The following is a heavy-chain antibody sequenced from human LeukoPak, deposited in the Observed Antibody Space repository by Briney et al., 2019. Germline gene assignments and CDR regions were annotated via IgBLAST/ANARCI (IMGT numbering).Heavy chain of an antibody. CDR1: GFIFSDAW. CDR3: STDHFGFCSTTSCYTAPRFGY. J-gene: IGHJ4*02. D-gene: IGHD2-2*02. CDR2: IESETDGGTT. V-gene: IGHV3-15*04. Sequence: GGSLRLSCAASGFIFSDAWMTWVRQTPGKGLEWVGRIESETDGGTTDYAAPVKGRFTISRDDSENTVYLQMNSLKTEDTAVYYCSTDHFGFCSTTSCYTAPRFGYWGQGTLVTISS.